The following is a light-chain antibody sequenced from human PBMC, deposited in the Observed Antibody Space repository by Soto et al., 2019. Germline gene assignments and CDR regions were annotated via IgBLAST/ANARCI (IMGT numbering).Light chain of an antibody. CDR2: GAS. CDR3: QHYNNWPLYT. CDR1: QSVSSN. V-gene: IGKV3-15*01. Sequence: EIVMTQSPATLSVSPGERATLSCRASQSVSSNLAWYQQKPGQAPRLLIYGASTRATGIPARFSGSRSGTEFTLTISSLQSEDFAVYYCQHYNNWPLYTFGQGTKLEIK. J-gene: IGKJ2*01.